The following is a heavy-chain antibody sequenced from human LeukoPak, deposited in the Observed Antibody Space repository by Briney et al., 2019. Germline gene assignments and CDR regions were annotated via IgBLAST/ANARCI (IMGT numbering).Heavy chain of an antibody. D-gene: IGHD4-23*01. V-gene: IGHV3-30*04. Sequence: PGRSLRLSCAASGFSFSSYAMYWVRQAPGKGLEWVAVISYDGSSKYYADSVKGRFTVSRDNSKNTLFLEMNSLRGEDTAVYYCARVIDYGGKKAGLDYWGQGTLVTVSS. CDR3: ARVIDYGGKKAGLDY. J-gene: IGHJ4*02. CDR2: ISYDGSSK. CDR1: GFSFSSYA.